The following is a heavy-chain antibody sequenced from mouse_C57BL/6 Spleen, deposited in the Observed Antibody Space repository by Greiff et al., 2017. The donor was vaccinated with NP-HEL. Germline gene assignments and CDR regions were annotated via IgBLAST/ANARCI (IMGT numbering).Heavy chain of an antibody. CDR3: ARSGYSSYDAMDY. V-gene: IGHV1-52*01. CDR2: IDPSDSET. D-gene: IGHD2-5*01. J-gene: IGHJ4*01. CDR1: GYTFTSYW. Sequence: VQLQQPGAELVRPGSSVKLSCKASGYTFTSYWMHWVKQRPIQGLEWIGNIDPSDSETHYNQKFKDKATLTVDKSSSTAYMQLSSLTSEDSAVYYCARSGYSSYDAMDYWGQGTSVTVSS.